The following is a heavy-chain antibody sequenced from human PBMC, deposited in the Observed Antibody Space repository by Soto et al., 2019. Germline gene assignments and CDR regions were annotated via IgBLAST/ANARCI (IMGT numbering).Heavy chain of an antibody. Sequence: QVQLVQSGAEAKKPGASVKVSCKASGYTFTSYAMHWVRQAPGQRLEWMGWINAGNGNTKYSQKFQGRVTITRDTSASTAYMELSSLRSEDTAVYYCARGLAAYCSGGSCYSNGMDVWGQGTTVTVSS. V-gene: IGHV1-3*01. CDR1: GYTFTSYA. J-gene: IGHJ6*02. D-gene: IGHD2-15*01. CDR3: ARGLAAYCSGGSCYSNGMDV. CDR2: INAGNGNT.